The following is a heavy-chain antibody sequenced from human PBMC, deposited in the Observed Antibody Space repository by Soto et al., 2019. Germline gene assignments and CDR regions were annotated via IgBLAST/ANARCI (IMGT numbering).Heavy chain of an antibody. CDR2: VSYSGTA. J-gene: IGHJ5*02. D-gene: IGHD2-15*01. V-gene: IGHV4-59*01. CDR1: GGSFGGYY. Sequence: QVHLQESGPGLLKPSETLSLTSTVSGGSFGGYYWNWIRQFPGRGLEWVGYVSYSGTANYNPSLKSRVTMSVDTSNKQISLILTSVTAADTAVYYCARRTAGGPLYNWFDPWGQGTLVTVSS. CDR3: ARRTAGGPLYNWFDP.